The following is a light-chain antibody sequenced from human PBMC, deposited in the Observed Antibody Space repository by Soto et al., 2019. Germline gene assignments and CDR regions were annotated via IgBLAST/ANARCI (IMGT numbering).Light chain of an antibody. V-gene: IGKV3-15*01. CDR3: QQYDNWPGT. CDR2: GAI. Sequence: EIVLTQSPGTLSLSPGERATLSCRASQSVSSNYLAWYQQKPGQAPRLLIYGAITRATGIPARFSGSGSGTEFTLTISSLQSEDFAVYYCQQYDNWPGTFGPGTKVDIK. CDR1: QSVSSN. J-gene: IGKJ3*01.